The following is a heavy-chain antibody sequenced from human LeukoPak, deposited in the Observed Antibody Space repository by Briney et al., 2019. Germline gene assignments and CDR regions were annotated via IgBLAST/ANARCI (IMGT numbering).Heavy chain of an antibody. J-gene: IGHJ4*02. CDR3: ARERAFDY. CDR2: INQDGSEK. CDR1: GFTFRSSS. Sequence: GGSLRLSCTTSGFTFRSSSFNWVRQIPGKGLEWVANINQDGSEKYYVDSVKGRFTISRDNAKNSLYLQMNSLRAEDTAVYYCARERAFDYWGQGTLVTVSS. V-gene: IGHV3-7*01.